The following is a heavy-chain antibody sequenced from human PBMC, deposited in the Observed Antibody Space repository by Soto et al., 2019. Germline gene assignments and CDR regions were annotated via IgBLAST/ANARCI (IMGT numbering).Heavy chain of an antibody. V-gene: IGHV1-18*01. J-gene: IGHJ4*02. D-gene: IGHD3-10*01. Sequence: QVQLVQSGDEVKRPGAAVKVSCKASGYSFAGYGMNWVRQAPGQGLQWMGWISGYNGRTQSARTFEGRVTLTSDTSTTTVQLEMRNLTSDDTAVYYCATSLIALPNTRSDFWGLGTLVTVAS. CDR3: ATSLIALPNTRSDF. CDR1: GYSFAGYG. CDR2: ISGYNGRT.